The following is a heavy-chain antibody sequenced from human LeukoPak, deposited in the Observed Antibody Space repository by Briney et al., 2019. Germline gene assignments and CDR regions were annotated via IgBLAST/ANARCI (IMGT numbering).Heavy chain of an antibody. CDR1: GGSISSSSYY. J-gene: IGHJ4*02. Sequence: NPSETLSLTCTVSGGSISSSSYYWGWIRQPPGKGLEWIGSIYYSGSIYYNPSLKSRVTISVDTSKNQFSLKLSSVTAADTAVYYCARFGDAQPSGLDILTGYFDYWGQGTLVTVSS. D-gene: IGHD3-9*01. CDR3: ARFGDAQPSGLDILTGYFDY. V-gene: IGHV4-39*07. CDR2: IYYSGSI.